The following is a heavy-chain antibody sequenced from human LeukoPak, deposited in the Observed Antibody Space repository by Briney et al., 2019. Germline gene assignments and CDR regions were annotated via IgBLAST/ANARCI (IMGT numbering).Heavy chain of an antibody. J-gene: IGHJ4*02. CDR1: GFTFSTYW. V-gene: IGHV3-7*01. D-gene: IGHD3-16*01. Sequence: GGSLRLSCAASGFTFSTYWMSWVRQAPGKGLEWVANIKQDGSEKYYVVSVEGRFTISRDNAKNSLFLQMNSLRAEDTAVYYCVRAQGSGESENHWGQGTLVTVSS. CDR2: IKQDGSEK. CDR3: VRAQGSGESENH.